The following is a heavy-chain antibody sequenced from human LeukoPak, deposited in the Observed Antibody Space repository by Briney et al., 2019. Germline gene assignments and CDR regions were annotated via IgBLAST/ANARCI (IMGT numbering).Heavy chain of an antibody. J-gene: IGHJ4*02. CDR1: GGSIRSHY. D-gene: IGHD1-26*01. Sequence: SETLSLTCSVSGGSIRSHYWNWIRQPPGKGLEWLGHIYYTGSTYYNPSLKSRVTISVDTSKNQFSLRLSSVTAADTAVYYCARERWEGGSFVMGFGYWGQGALVTVSS. CDR3: ARERWEGGSFVMGFGY. V-gene: IGHV4-59*11. CDR2: IYYTGST.